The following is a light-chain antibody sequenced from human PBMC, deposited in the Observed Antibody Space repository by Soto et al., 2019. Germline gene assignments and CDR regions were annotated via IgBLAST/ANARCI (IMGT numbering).Light chain of an antibody. CDR3: PQNYNFPRT. CDR1: QSISSY. Sequence: DIQMTQSPSSLSAFVGDRVTITCRASQSISSYVNWYQQKPGKAPKHLIYSASTLQGGVPSRFSGTVSGTDFTLTISSLQPEEFATYYCPQNYNFPRTFGQGTKVEIK. V-gene: IGKV1-39*01. J-gene: IGKJ1*01. CDR2: SAS.